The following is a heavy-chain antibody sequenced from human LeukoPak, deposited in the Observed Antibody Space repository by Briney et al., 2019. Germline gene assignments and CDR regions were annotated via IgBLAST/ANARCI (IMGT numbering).Heavy chain of an antibody. CDR3: ARGPPRGKYYYMDV. J-gene: IGHJ6*03. D-gene: IGHD1-1*01. V-gene: IGHV3-13*01. CDR1: GFTFSSFD. CDR2: IGTASDT. Sequence: QPGGSLDLSCAASGFTFSSFDRHGARQPTGQGLEWVSTIGTASDTYYPGSVEGRFTLSRDNAKNSLYLQMNSLTAGDTAVYYCARGPPRGKYYYMDVWGKGTTVTVSS.